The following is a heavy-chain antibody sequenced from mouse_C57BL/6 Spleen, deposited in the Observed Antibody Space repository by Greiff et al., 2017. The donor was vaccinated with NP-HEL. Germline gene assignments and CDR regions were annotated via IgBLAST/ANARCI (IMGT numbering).Heavy chain of an antibody. CDR1: GFTFSSYA. CDR2: ISDGGSYT. V-gene: IGHV5-4*01. J-gene: IGHJ2*01. CDR3: ARDSLGLYYFDY. Sequence: EVQRVESGGGLVKPGGSLKLSCAASGFTFSSYAMSWVRQTPEKRLEWVATISDGGSYTYYPDNVKGRFTISRDNAKNNLYLQMSHLKSEDTAMYYCARDSLGLYYFDYWGQGTTLTVSS. D-gene: IGHD4-1*01.